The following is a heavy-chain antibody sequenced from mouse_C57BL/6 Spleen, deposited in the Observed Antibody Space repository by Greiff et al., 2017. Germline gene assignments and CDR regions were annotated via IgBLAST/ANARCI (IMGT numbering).Heavy chain of an antibody. V-gene: IGHV1-61*01. Sequence: QVQLQQPGAELVRPGSSVKLSCKASGYTFTSYWMDWVKQRPGQGLEWIGNIYPSDSETHYNQKFKGKATLTVDKSSGTAYMQLSSLTSEDSAVYYCARWRYCYGSSYVDSAMDYWGQGTSVTVSS. CDR2: IYPSDSET. CDR3: ARWRYCYGSSYVDSAMDY. J-gene: IGHJ4*01. D-gene: IGHD1-1*01. CDR1: GYTFTSYW.